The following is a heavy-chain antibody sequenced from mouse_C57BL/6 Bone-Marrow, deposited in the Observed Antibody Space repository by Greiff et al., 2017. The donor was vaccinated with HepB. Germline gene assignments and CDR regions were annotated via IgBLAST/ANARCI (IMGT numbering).Heavy chain of an antibody. Sequence: QVQLKQPGAELVKPGASVKLSCKASGYTFTSYWMQWVKQRPGQGLEWIGEIDPSDSYTNYNQKFKGKATLTVDTSSCTAYMQLSSLTSEDSAVYYCANNDYDGYAMDYWGQGTSVTVSS. V-gene: IGHV1-50*01. CDR1: GYTFTSYW. CDR2: IDPSDSYT. CDR3: ANNDYDGYAMDY. J-gene: IGHJ4*01. D-gene: IGHD2-4*01.